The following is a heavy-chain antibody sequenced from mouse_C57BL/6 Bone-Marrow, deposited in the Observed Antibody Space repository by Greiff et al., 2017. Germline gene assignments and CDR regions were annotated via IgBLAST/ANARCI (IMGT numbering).Heavy chain of an antibody. V-gene: IGHV1-61*01. J-gene: IGHJ1*03. D-gene: IGHD1-1*01. CDR1: GYTFTSYW. CDR3: ARENGYGSSFYWYFDV. CDR2: IYPSDSET. Sequence: VQLQQPGAELVRPGSSVKLSCKASGYTFTSYWMDWVKQRPGQGLEWIGNIYPSDSETHYNQKFKDKATLTVDKSSSTAYMQLSSLTSEDSADYYCARENGYGSSFYWYFDVWGTGTTVTVSS.